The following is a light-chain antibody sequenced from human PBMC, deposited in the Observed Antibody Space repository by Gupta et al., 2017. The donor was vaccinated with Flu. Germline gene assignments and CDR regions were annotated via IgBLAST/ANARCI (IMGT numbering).Light chain of an antibody. Sequence: QSVLTQPPSVSEAPGQRVTIPCSGSSSNIGINAVNWYQQLPGKPPNLLIYYDNLVSSGVSDRFSGSKSGTSASLAISGLQSQDEADYYCASWDDSLHGWVFGGGTKLTVL. V-gene: IGLV1-36*01. J-gene: IGLJ3*02. CDR3: ASWDDSLHGWV. CDR1: SSNIGINA. CDR2: YDN.